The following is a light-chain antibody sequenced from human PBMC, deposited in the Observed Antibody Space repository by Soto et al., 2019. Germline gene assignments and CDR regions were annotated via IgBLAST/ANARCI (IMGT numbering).Light chain of an antibody. CDR1: QSIAANY. CDR2: VTS. V-gene: IGKV3-20*01. J-gene: IGKJ4*01. CDR3: QQYGTAPLT. Sequence: EIVLTQSPGSLSLSPGERATLSCRASQSIAANYLAWYQQKPGQAPRLLIYVTSSRATGIPDRFSGSGSGTDFTLTIRRLEPEAFAVYYCQQYGTAPLTFGGGTKVEIK.